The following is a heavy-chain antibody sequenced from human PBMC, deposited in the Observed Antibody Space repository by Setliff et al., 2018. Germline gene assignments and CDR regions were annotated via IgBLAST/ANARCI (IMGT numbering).Heavy chain of an antibody. Sequence: GESLKISCAASGFTFSTYSMSWVRQAPGKGLEWVSAISGDSEYIYYRDSVKGRFTISRANSKNTLYLQMNNLRVEDTTRYYCVNHNPARRSPAGTALDSWGQGTLVTVSS. CDR2: ISGDSEYI. CDR3: VNHNPARRSPAGTALDS. CDR1: GFTFSTYS. V-gene: IGHV3-23*01. J-gene: IGHJ4*02. D-gene: IGHD6-19*01.